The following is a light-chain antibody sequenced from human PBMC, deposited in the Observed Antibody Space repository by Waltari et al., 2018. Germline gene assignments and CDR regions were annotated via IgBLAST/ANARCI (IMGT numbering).Light chain of an antibody. V-gene: IGLV1-47*01. CDR2: RND. J-gene: IGLJ2*01. CDR3: AAWDDSLSGHVV. CDR1: FSNLGAHS. Sequence: QAGLTQPPSASGTRGQRVTISCSGTFSNLGAHSVYWYQQFPGTAPKVLIYRNDQRPSGVPARFFGSKSGTSASLAISGLRSEDEADYYCAAWDDSLSGHVVFGGGTKVTVV.